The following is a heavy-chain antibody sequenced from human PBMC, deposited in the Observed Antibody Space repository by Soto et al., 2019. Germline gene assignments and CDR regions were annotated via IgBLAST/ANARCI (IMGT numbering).Heavy chain of an antibody. D-gene: IGHD4-17*01. Sequence: GGSLRLSCVASGFTFSSYSMNWVRQAPGKGLEWVSSISSSSSYIYYADSVKGRFTISRDNAKNSLYLQMNSLRAEDTAVYYCARDWADYGGNYYFDYWGQGTLVTVSS. CDR1: GFTFSSYS. CDR3: ARDWADYGGNYYFDY. J-gene: IGHJ4*02. V-gene: IGHV3-21*01. CDR2: ISSSSSYI.